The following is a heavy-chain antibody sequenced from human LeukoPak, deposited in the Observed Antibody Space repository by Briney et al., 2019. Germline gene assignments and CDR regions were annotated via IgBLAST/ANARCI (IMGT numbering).Heavy chain of an antibody. J-gene: IGHJ4*02. CDR1: GFTFSSYG. Sequence: GGSLRLSCAASGFTFSSYGMHWVRQAPGKGLEWVAVISYDGSNKYYADSVKGRFTISRDNSKNTLYLQMYSLRAEDTAVYYCARAVADYFDYWGQGTLVTVSS. CDR2: ISYDGSNK. CDR3: ARAVADYFDY. V-gene: IGHV3-30*03. D-gene: IGHD6-19*01.